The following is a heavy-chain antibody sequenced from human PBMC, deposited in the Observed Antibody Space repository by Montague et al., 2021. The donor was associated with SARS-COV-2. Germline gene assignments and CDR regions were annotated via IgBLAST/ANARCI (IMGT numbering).Heavy chain of an antibody. Sequence: SETLSLTCAVYGGSFSGHSWRSIRHPPPNALHSTAQINHSASTNYNPSLKSRAPISVDTSKNQFSLQLRSVTAADTAAYYCARVSAVFTLKILGCYYYGMDVGGQGTTVTVSS. CDR3: ARVSAVFTLKILGCYYYGMDV. CDR2: INHSAST. CDR1: GGSFSGHS. J-gene: IGHJ6*02. V-gene: IGHV4-34*01. D-gene: IGHD2-8*02.